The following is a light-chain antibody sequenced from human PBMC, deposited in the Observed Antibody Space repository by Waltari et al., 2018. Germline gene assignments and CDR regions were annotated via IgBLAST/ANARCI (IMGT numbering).Light chain of an antibody. Sequence: EIVLTQSPGTLSLSPGERPTLPFRASQSVARYLVWYQQKPGQAPRLLIYHASNRATGIPDRFSGSGSGTDFTLTISRLEPEDFAVYYCQKDESLPATFGQGTKVEI. CDR2: HAS. J-gene: IGKJ1*01. CDR1: QSVARY. CDR3: QKDESLPAT. V-gene: IGKV3-20*01.